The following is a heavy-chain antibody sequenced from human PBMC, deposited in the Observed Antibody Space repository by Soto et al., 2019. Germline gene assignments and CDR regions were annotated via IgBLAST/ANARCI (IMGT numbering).Heavy chain of an antibody. J-gene: IGHJ6*02. V-gene: IGHV3-23*01. CDR1: GFTFSSYG. Sequence: GSLRLSCAASGFTFSSYGISWIRLSPGKGLEWVSVISGGGDTTYYTPSVKGRFTISRDDFRNTLYLQMNSLRTEDTAIYYCARFYYDSSGYLPSPYYYYYGMDVWGQGATVTVSS. CDR2: ISGGGDTT. D-gene: IGHD3-22*01. CDR3: ARFYYDSSGYLPSPYYYYYGMDV.